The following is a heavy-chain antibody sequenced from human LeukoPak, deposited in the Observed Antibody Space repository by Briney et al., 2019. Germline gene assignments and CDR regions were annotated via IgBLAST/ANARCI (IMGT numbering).Heavy chain of an antibody. Sequence: SETLSLTCTVSGGSISSYYWSWIRQPPGKGLEWIGYIYYSGSTNYNPSLKSRVTISVDTSKNQFSLQLNSVTPEDTAVYCCARGLGDFWSGYRGGVYYFDYWGQGTLVTVSS. CDR1: GGSISSYY. D-gene: IGHD3-3*01. CDR3: ARGLGDFWSGYRGGVYYFDY. J-gene: IGHJ4*02. V-gene: IGHV4-59*12. CDR2: IYYSGST.